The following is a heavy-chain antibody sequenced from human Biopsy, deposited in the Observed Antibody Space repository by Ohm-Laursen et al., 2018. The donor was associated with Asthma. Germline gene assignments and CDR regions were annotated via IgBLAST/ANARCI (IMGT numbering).Heavy chain of an antibody. D-gene: IGHD6-13*01. CDR1: GYTFIGCP. CDR3: ARGQKSAGDRWFDP. J-gene: IGHJ5*02. V-gene: IGHV1-2*06. Sequence: SVKVSCKTSGYTFIGCPIHWMRQAPGQGLEWMGRINPNSGGTNYAQKFQGRVTMTRDTSISTAYMEVSRLRPDDTAVYYCARGQKSAGDRWFDPWGQETLVTVSS. CDR2: INPNSGGT.